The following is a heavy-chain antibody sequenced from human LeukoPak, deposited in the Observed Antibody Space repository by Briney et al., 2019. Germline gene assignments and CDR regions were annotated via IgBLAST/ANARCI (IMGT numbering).Heavy chain of an antibody. D-gene: IGHD3-22*01. Sequence: SETLSLTCTFSGGSITSYYWSWIRQPAGKGLEWIGRIYTSGSTNYNPSLKSRVTMSVDTSKNQFSLKLSSVTAADTAVYYCARAQYYYDSSGYDYFDYWGQGTLVTVSS. V-gene: IGHV4-4*07. CDR3: ARAQYYYDSSGYDYFDY. J-gene: IGHJ4*02. CDR2: IYTSGST. CDR1: GGSITSYY.